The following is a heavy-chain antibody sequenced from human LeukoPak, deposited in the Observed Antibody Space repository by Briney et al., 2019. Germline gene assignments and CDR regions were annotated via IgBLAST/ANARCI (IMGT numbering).Heavy chain of an antibody. CDR2: IWYDGSNR. CDR1: GFTFRGNG. Sequence: PGRSLRLSCAASGFTFRGNGMHWVRQAPGKGLEWVAIIWYDGSNRYYADSVKGRFTISRDNSKNTLFLQMNSLTAEDTAVHYCARDQGTSVTAMVGGHFDYWGPGTLVTVSS. V-gene: IGHV3-33*01. J-gene: IGHJ4*02. D-gene: IGHD4-17*01. CDR3: ARDQGTSVTAMVGGHFDY.